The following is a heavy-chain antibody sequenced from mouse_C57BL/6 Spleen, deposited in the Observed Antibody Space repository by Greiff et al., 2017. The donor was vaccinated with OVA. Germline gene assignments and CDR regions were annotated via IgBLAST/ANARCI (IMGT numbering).Heavy chain of an antibody. V-gene: IGHV1-64*01. CDR3: ARYDGYLPFAY. D-gene: IGHD2-2*01. J-gene: IGHJ3*01. CDR1: GYTFTSYW. Sequence: QVHVKQPGAELVKPGASVKLSCKASGYTFTSYWMHWVKQRPGQGLEWIGMIHPNSGSTNYNEKFKSKATLTVDKSSSTAYMQLSSLTSEDSAVCYCARYDGYLPFAYWGQGTLVTVSA. CDR2: IHPNSGST.